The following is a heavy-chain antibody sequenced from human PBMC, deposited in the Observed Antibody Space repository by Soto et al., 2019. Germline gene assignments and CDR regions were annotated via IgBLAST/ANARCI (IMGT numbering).Heavy chain of an antibody. J-gene: IGHJ5*02. CDR2: XXXXXXXX. Sequence: GGSLRLSCAASGFTFSSYGMHWVRQAPGKGLEWVAVXXXXXXXXXXXDSVKGRFTISRDNSKNTLYLQMNSLRAEDTAVYYCARDPDSSGHYSNWFDPWGQGTLVTVSS. D-gene: IGHD3-22*01. V-gene: IGHV3-33*01. CDR1: GFTFSSYG. CDR3: ARDPDSSGHYSNWFDP.